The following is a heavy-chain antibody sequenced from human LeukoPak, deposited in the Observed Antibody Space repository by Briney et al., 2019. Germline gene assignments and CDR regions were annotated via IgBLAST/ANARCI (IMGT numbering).Heavy chain of an antibody. CDR2: ISSSGNII. V-gene: IGHV3-48*04. J-gene: IGHJ4*02. D-gene: IGHD3/OR15-3a*01. CDR1: GFTFSSYA. CDR3: AGDAMGPGLAGY. Sequence: GGSLRLSCAASGFTFSSYAMSWVRQAPGKGLEWISYISSSGNIIYYADSVQGRFIISRDNAKRSLYLQMSSLRVEDTAVYYCAGDAMGPGLAGYWGQGTLVTVSS.